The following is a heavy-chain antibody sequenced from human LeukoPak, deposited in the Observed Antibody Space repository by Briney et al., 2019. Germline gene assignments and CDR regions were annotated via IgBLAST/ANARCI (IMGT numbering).Heavy chain of an antibody. J-gene: IGHJ4*02. V-gene: IGHV3-49*04. CDR2: IRSKAYGGTT. CDR3: TREPGGVNSPHY. D-gene: IGHD2-8*02. Sequence: PGGSLRLSCTASGFTFGDYAMSWVRQAPGKGLEWVGFIRSKAYGGTTEYAASVKGRFTISRDDSKSIAYLQMNSLKTEDTAVYYCTREPGGVNSPHYWGQGTLVTVSS. CDR1: GFTFGDYA.